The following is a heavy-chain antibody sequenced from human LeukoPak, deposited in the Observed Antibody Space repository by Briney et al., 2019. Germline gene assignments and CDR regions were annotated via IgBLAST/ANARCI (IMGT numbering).Heavy chain of an antibody. CDR2: INPNSGGT. Sequence: GASVKVSCKASGYTFTGYYMHWVRQAPGQGLEWMGRINPNSGGTNYAQKFQGRVTMTRDTSISTAYMELSRLRSDDTAVYYCARDSVPTSGFNPWGQGTLVTVSS. D-gene: IGHD3-16*01. J-gene: IGHJ5*02. V-gene: IGHV1-2*06. CDR3: ARDSVPTSGFNP. CDR1: GYTFTGYY.